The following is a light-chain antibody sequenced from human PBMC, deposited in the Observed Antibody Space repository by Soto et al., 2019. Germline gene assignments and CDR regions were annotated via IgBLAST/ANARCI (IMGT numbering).Light chain of an antibody. V-gene: IGKV3-11*01. J-gene: IGKJ5*01. CDR2: GVS. Sequence: EIVLTQSPAALSVSPGERVTLSCRASQSAGRNLAWYHQKPGQAPRLVIYGVSTRATGVPDRISGSGSETDFTLTISGLEPEDFAVYYCQQRSNFGQGTRLEIK. CDR3: QQRSN. CDR1: QSAGRN.